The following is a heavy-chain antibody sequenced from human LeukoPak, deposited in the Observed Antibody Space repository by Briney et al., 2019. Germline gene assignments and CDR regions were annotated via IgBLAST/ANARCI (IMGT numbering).Heavy chain of an antibody. V-gene: IGHV3-23*01. Sequence: SGGSLRLSCAASGFTFSSYAMSWVRQAPGKGLEWVSAISGSGGSTYYADSVKGRFTISRDNSKNTLYLQMNSLRAEDTAVYYCAKLSKPSAVVVIAWAFDYWGQGTLVTVSS. CDR1: GFTFSSYA. D-gene: IGHD2-21*01. CDR3: AKLSKPSAVVVIAWAFDY. CDR2: ISGSGGST. J-gene: IGHJ4*02.